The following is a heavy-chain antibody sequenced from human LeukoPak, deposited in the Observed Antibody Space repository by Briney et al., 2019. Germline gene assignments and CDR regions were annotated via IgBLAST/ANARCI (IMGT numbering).Heavy chain of an antibody. CDR1: GLTVSSNY. CDR2: IANDGRI. J-gene: IGHJ4*02. Sequence: GGSLRLSCAASGLTVSSNYMSWVRQAPGKGLECVSVIANDGRIYYANSVKGRFTISRDISKNMVYLQMNSLRADDTAVYYCARDDTSGGYYEFGYWGQGTLVTVSS. D-gene: IGHD6-19*01. CDR3: ARDDTSGGYYEFGY. V-gene: IGHV3-53*01.